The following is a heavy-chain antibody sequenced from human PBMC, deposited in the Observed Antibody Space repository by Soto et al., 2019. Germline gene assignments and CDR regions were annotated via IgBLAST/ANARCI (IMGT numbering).Heavy chain of an antibody. J-gene: IGHJ4*02. V-gene: IGHV1-46*01. CDR3: ARTYSGYDFGY. CDR2: INPSGGST. CDR1: GYTFTSYY. Sequence: GVSVKVSCKASGYTFTSYYMHWVRQAPGQGLEWMGIINPSGGSTSYAQKFQGRVTMTRDTSTSTVYMELSSLRSEDTAVYYCARTYSGYDFGYWGQGTLVTVSS. D-gene: IGHD5-12*01.